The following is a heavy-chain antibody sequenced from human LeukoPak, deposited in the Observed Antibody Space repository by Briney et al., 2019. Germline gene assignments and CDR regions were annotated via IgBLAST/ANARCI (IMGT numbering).Heavy chain of an antibody. V-gene: IGHV3-15*07. CDR1: GFIFTSSG. CDR2: IKSKPDGGTT. J-gene: IGHJ4*02. CDR3: ATGGINLDF. Sequence: GGSLRLSCVASGFIFTSSGIHWVRQAPGKGLEWVGRIKSKPDGGTTDYAAPVKGRFTISRDDSKNTVFLQMNSLKTEDTAVYYCATGGINLDFWGQGTLVTVSS. D-gene: IGHD5-24*01.